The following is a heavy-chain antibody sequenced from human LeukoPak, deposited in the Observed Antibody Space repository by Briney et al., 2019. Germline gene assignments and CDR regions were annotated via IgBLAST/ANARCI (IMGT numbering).Heavy chain of an antibody. V-gene: IGHV3-30*18. CDR2: ISYDGSNK. Sequence: GGSLRLSCAASGFTFSSYGMHWVRQAPGKGLEWVAVISYDGSNKYYADSVKGRFTISRDNSKNTLYLQMNSLRAEDTAVYYCAKGHKGLSNTYYYGSGSNYYYGMDVWGQGTTVTLSS. D-gene: IGHD3-10*01. CDR1: GFTFSSYG. J-gene: IGHJ6*02. CDR3: AKGHKGLSNTYYYGSGSNYYYGMDV.